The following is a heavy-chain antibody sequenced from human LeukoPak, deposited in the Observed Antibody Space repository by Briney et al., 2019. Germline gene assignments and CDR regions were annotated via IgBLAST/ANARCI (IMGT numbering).Heavy chain of an antibody. CDR2: IYSDGTT. CDR1: GFTVSSNY. V-gene: IGHV3-53*01. D-gene: IGHD1-14*01. J-gene: IGHJ3*01. CDR3: ARDPVPEF. Sequence: GGSLRLSCAASGFTVSSNYMSWVRQAPGKGLEWVSVIYSDGTTVYADSVKGRFTISRDNSKNTLYLQMNSLRAEDTALYYCARDPVPEFWGQGTMVTVSS.